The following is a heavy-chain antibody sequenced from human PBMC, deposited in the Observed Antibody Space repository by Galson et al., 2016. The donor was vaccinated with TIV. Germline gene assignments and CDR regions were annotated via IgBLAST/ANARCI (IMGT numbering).Heavy chain of an antibody. V-gene: IGHV3-30*18. CDR1: GFTFSRFG. J-gene: IGHJ4*02. Sequence: SLRLSCAASGFTFSRFGMHWVRQAPSKGLEWVAVISYDGSNKYYADSVKGRLTISRDNSKNTLYLQMNSLRAEDTAVYYCAKDRDLYPPFMGTFDHWGQGTMVTVSS. CDR2: ISYDGSNK. CDR3: AKDRDLYPPFMGTFDH. D-gene: IGHD7-27*01.